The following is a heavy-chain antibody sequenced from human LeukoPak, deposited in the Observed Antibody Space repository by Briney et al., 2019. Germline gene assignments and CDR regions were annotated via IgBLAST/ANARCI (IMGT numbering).Heavy chain of an antibody. J-gene: IGHJ3*02. CDR1: GGSISSSSYY. CDR2: IYYSGST. D-gene: IGHD3-22*01. Sequence: SETLSLTCTVSGGSISSSSYYWGWIRQPPGKGLEWIGSIYYSGSTYYNPSLKSRVTISVDTSKNQFSLKPSSVTAADTAVYYCASSDSRGYYHDAFDIWGQGTMVTVSS. CDR3: ASSDSRGYYHDAFDI. V-gene: IGHV4-39*01.